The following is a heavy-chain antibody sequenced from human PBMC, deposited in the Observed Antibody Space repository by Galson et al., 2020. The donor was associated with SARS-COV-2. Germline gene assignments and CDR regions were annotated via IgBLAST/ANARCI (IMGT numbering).Heavy chain of an antibody. CDR3: AHTGGVAAMVARRCDY. CDR2: IYWDDDK. CDR1: GFSLSTHGVG. J-gene: IGHJ4*02. Sequence: SGPTLVKPTQTLTLTCSFSGFSLSTHGVGVGWIRQPPGKALEWLALIYWDDDKRYSPSLESRLTITKDTSKNHVALTMTNVNPVDTATYYCAHTGGVAAMVARRCDYWGQGALGAVCS. D-gene: IGHD2-21*02. V-gene: IGHV2-5*02.